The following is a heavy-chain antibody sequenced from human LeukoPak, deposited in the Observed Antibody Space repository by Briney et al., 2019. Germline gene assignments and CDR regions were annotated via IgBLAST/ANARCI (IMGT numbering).Heavy chain of an antibody. CDR1: GYIFNSYY. CDR2: INPMSGST. V-gene: IGHV1-46*02. J-gene: IGHJ6*02. Sequence: ASVKVSCKASGYIFNSYYMHWLRQAPGQGLEWMAIINPMSGSTRYAQNFQGRVTMTRDTSTSTVYLELSSLRFEDTAVYYCARDPGLESYYGMDVWGQGTTVTVSS. D-gene: IGHD1-1*01. CDR3: ARDPGLESYYGMDV.